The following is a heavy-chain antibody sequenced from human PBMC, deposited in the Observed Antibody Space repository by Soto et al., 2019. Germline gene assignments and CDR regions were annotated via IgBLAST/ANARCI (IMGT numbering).Heavy chain of an antibody. V-gene: IGHV4-4*07. CDR3: VRGDVFDI. Sequence: QVRLQESGPGLVKPSETLSLRCTVSNGSITGYYWSWVRQPAGEGLEWIGRIYSTGNANYNPSLKSRVTMSVDTSQNRFSLELTSVTAADTAMYYCVRGDVFDIWGRGTQVTVSS. CDR2: IYSTGNA. CDR1: NGSITGYY. D-gene: IGHD3-10*01. J-gene: IGHJ3*02.